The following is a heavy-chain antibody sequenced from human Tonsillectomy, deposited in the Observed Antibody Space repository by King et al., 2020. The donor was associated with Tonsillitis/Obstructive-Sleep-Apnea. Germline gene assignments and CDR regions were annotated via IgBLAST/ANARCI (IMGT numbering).Heavy chain of an antibody. CDR1: GSTLTELS. V-gene: IGHV1-24*01. CDR2: FDPEDGET. Sequence: QLVQSGAEVKKPGASVKVSCKVSGSTLTELSMHWVRQAPGKGLEWMGGFDPEDGETIYAQKFQGRVTMTEDTSTDTAYMELSSLRSEDTAVYYCATYLDDYIWGSPANDAFDIWGQGTMVTVSS. D-gene: IGHD3-16*01. CDR3: ATYLDDYIWGSPANDAFDI. J-gene: IGHJ3*02.